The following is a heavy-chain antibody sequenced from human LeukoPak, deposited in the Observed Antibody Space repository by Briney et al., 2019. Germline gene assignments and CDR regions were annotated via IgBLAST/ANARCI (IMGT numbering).Heavy chain of an antibody. CDR3: VRDRAYFDSSGFYNLDY. CDR1: GFTFSDYW. Sequence: PGGSLRLSCASSGFTFSDYWMSWVRQAPGEGLEWVANIKQDGSEKYYVDSVKGRFTISRDNAKNSLYLQMNSLRAEDTAVYYCVRDRAYFDSSGFYNLDYWGQGTLVTVSS. V-gene: IGHV3-7*01. D-gene: IGHD3-22*01. CDR2: IKQDGSEK. J-gene: IGHJ4*02.